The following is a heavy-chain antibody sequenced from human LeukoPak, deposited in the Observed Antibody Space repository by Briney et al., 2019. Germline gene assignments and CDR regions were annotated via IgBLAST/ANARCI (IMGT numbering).Heavy chain of an antibody. CDR3: AMSVEMPPIPSFDY. CDR2: VSRANDP. J-gene: IGHJ4*02. Sequence: ASVKVSCKTSGYIFTPHHIHWMRQAPGQGLELLGWVSRANDPEYSQKFQGRVVITRDASATTSYLELNSLRSEDTAIYYCAMSVEMPPIPSFDYWGQGTLVTVSS. V-gene: IGHV1-3*01. D-gene: IGHD5-24*01. CDR1: GYIFTPHH.